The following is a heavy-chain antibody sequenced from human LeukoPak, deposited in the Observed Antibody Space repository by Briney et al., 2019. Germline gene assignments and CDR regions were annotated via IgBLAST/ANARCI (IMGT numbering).Heavy chain of an antibody. CDR1: GFTVSSNY. Sequence: AGGSLRLSCAASGFTVSSNYMSWIRQAPGRGLEWVSVIYSDGRTYYADSVKGRFTISRDNTQNSVYLEMNSLTAEDTALYYCARDLWAQQEGDGFDIWGQGTMVTVSS. V-gene: IGHV3-53*01. CDR2: IYSDGRT. D-gene: IGHD6-13*01. CDR3: ARDLWAQQEGDGFDI. J-gene: IGHJ3*02.